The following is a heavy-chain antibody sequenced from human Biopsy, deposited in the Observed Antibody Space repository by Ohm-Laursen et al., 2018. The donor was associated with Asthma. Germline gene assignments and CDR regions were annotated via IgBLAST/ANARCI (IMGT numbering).Heavy chain of an antibody. CDR2: INSVFGTK. CDR1: GGTFNTYV. CDR3: ARKAGSCISRTCYSLDF. J-gene: IGHJ4*02. V-gene: IGHV1-69*01. Sequence: SSVKVSCKALGGTFNTYVIGWVRQAPGQGLEWMGGINSVFGTKTYPQKFQDRVTITADDSTSTVYMELSSLRSEDTAVYYCARKAGSCISRTCYSLDFWGQGTLVTVSS. D-gene: IGHD2-2*01.